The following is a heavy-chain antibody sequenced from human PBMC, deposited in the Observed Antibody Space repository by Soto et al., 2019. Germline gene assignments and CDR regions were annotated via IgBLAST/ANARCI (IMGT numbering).Heavy chain of an antibody. V-gene: IGHV3-23*01. CDR2: LVGNGGDR. Sequence: GGSVRLSCAASGFSFSAYAMNWVRQAPGKGLQWVSGLVGNGGDRNYADSVRGRFTVSRDNSKNTLYLQMNKLRDEDTAVYYCAKDFIANNGVWEAFDMWGRGTEVTVSS. D-gene: IGHD2-8*01. CDR3: AKDFIANNGVWEAFDM. CDR1: GFSFSAYA. J-gene: IGHJ3*02.